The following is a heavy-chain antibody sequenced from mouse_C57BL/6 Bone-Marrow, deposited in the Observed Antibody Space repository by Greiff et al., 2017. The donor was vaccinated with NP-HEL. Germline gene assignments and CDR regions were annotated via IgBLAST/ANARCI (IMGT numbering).Heavy chain of an antibody. CDR2: IFPGSGST. CDR1: GYTFTDYY. Sequence: VQLQQSGPELVKPGASVKISCKASGYTFTDYYINWVKQRPGQGLEWIGWIFPGSGSTYYNEKFKGKATLTVDKSSSTAYMLLSSLTSEDSAVYFCARPYYYGSRVDWYFDVWGTGTTVTVSS. V-gene: IGHV1-75*01. J-gene: IGHJ1*03. D-gene: IGHD1-1*01. CDR3: ARPYYYGSRVDWYFDV.